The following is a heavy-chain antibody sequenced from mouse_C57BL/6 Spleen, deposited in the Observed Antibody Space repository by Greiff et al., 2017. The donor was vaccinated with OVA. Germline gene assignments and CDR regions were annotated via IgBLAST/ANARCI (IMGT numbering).Heavy chain of an antibody. J-gene: IGHJ3*01. D-gene: IGHD2-4*01. CDR2: IRNKANNHAT. CDR3: TRTITTGPWFAY. Sequence: EVQVVESGGGLVQPGGSMKLSCAASGFTFSDAWMDWVRQSPEKGLEWVAEIRNKANNHATYYAESVKGRFTISRDDSKSSVYLQMNSLRAEDTGIYYCTRTITTGPWFAYWGQGTLVTVSA. CDR1: GFTFSDAW. V-gene: IGHV6-6*01.